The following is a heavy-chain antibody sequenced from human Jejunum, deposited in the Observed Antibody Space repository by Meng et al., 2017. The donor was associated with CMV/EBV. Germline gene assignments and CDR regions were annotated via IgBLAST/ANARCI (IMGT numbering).Heavy chain of an antibody. J-gene: IGHJ4*02. D-gene: IGHD2-2*02. V-gene: IGHV1-2*02. CDR1: TVTF. CDR3: VREGYYCTTNNCYKSFDY. Sequence: TVTFMHWVRKAHGQGLEWMGFINVNTGGTKSAQKLQGRVTMTRDTSISTAYMDLSRLGTDDTAVYYCVREGYYCTTNNCYKSFDYWGQGTRVTVSS. CDR2: INVNTGGT.